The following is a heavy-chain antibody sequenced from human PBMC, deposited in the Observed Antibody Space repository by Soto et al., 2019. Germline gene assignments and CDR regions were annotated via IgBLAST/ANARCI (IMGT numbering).Heavy chain of an antibody. Sequence: GGSLRLSCAASGFTFSSYAMHWVRQAPGKGLEWVAVISYDGSNKYYADSVKGRFTISRDNSKNTLYLQMNSLRAEDTAVYYCARGPFYYDSSGYPFDYWGQGTLVTVSS. CDR3: ARGPFYYDSSGYPFDY. CDR1: GFTFSSYA. V-gene: IGHV3-30-3*01. CDR2: ISYDGSNK. J-gene: IGHJ4*02. D-gene: IGHD3-22*01.